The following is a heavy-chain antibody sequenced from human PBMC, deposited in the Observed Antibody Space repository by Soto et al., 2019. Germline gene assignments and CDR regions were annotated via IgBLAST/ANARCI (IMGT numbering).Heavy chain of an antibody. D-gene: IGHD3-10*01. J-gene: IGHJ4*02. V-gene: IGHV5-51*01. CDR1: GYRFASYW. Sequence: GESLKISCKGSGYRFASYWIGWVRQMPGKGLEWVGIIYPGDSDTRYSPSFQGQVTISADKSISTAYLQWSSLKASDTAMYYCARREVTYYYGSGSYYFDYWGQGTLVTVSS. CDR2: IYPGDSDT. CDR3: ARREVTYYYGSGSYYFDY.